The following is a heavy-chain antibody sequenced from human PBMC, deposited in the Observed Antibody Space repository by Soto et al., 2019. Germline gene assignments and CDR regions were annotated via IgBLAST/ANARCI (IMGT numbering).Heavy chain of an antibody. CDR3: ATIQRSGPRWGMDV. CDR1: RSAFSSYS. CDR2: ISVSSSYI. Sequence: EVPLVESGGGLVRPGGSLRLSCVASRSAFSSYSISWVRQAPGKGLEWVSSISVSSSYIYYAASVKGRFIISRDNDATSVYLQMKNXXXXXXXXYYCATIQRSGPRWGMDVWGXXXTVIVSS. V-gene: IGHV3-21*01. D-gene: IGHD6-19*01. J-gene: IGHJ6*04.